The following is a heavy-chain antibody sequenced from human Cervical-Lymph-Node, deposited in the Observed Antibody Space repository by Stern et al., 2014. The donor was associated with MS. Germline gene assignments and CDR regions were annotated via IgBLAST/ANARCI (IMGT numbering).Heavy chain of an antibody. CDR3: ARDYGDYAFDY. V-gene: IGHV5-51*01. CDR2: IYPGVSDT. Sequence: VQLVQSGAEVKQPGESLKISCKGSGYSFTANWIAWVRQMPGKGLEWMGIIYPGVSDTRYSPSYQGQVTISADKSISTAYLQWSSLKASDTAMYYCARDYGDYAFDYWGQGTLVTVSS. CDR1: GYSFTANW. J-gene: IGHJ4*02. D-gene: IGHD4-17*01.